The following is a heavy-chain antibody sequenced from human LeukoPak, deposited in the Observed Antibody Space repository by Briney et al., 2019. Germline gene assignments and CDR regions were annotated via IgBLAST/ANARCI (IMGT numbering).Heavy chain of an antibody. V-gene: IGHV1-2*07. D-gene: IGHD5-12*01. J-gene: IGHJ5*02. Sequence: ASVKVSCKTSGYTFIGYYMHWVRQAPGQGLEWMGWINPKNGGANYAPSFQGRVTMTRDRSISTVYMELTRLTSDDTAVYYCASPRGYSGYDTWGQGTLVTVSS. CDR1: GYTFIGYY. CDR2: INPKNGGA. CDR3: ASPRGYSGYDT.